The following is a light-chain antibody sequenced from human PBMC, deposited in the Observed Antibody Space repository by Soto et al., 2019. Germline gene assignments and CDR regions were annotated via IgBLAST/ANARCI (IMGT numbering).Light chain of an antibody. CDR1: SGHSDYA. V-gene: IGLV4-69*01. CDR2: LNSDGSH. J-gene: IGLJ3*02. Sequence: QPVLTQSPSASASLGASVKLTCTLSSGHSDYAIAWHQQQPEKGPRYLMKLNSDGSHSKGDGIPDRFSGSSSGAERYLTISCLQSEDEADYHCQTWGAGMVFGGGTKVTVL. CDR3: QTWGAGMV.